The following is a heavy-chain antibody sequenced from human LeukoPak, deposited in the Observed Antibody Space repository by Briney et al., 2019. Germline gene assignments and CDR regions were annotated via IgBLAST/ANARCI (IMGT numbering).Heavy chain of an antibody. D-gene: IGHD2-2*03. J-gene: IGHJ3*02. Sequence: GSLRLSCAASGFTFSNAWMSWVRQAPGKGLEWVGRIKSKTDGGTTDYAAPVKGRFTISRDDSKNTLYLQMNSLKAEDTAVYYCTTTLVDIVVVPAARNRDDAFDIWGQGTMVTVSS. CDR1: GFTFSNAW. CDR2: IKSKTDGGTT. CDR3: TTTLVDIVVVPAARNRDDAFDI. V-gene: IGHV3-15*01.